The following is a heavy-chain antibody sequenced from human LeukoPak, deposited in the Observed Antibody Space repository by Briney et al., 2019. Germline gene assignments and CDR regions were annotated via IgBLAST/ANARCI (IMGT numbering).Heavy chain of an antibody. V-gene: IGHV4-38-2*02. Sequence: SETLSLACTVSGYSISSGYYWGWIRQPPGKGLEWIGSIYHSGSTYYNPSLKSRVTISVDTSKNQFSLKLSSVTAADTAVYYCARDRGSQPFIDCWGQGTLVTVSS. J-gene: IGHJ4*02. D-gene: IGHD1-26*01. CDR3: ARDRGSQPFIDC. CDR2: IYHSGST. CDR1: GYSISSGYY.